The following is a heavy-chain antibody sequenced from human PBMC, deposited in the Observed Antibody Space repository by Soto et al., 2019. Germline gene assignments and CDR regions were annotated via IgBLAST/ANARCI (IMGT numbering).Heavy chain of an antibody. CDR3: ARDRSPYYYDSSGYPHY. J-gene: IGHJ4*02. Sequence: AAVKVSCKASGDTFTNYGFSWVRQAPGQGLEWMGWISVYSGNTNYAQNVQGRVTMTTDTSTSTAYMELRSLRSDDTAVYYCARDRSPYYYDSSGYPHYWGQGTLVTVSS. CDR1: GDTFTNYG. CDR2: ISVYSGNT. D-gene: IGHD3-22*01. V-gene: IGHV1-18*01.